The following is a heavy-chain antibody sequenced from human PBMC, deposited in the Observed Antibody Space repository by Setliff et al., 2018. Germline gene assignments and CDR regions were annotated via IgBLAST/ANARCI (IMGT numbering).Heavy chain of an antibody. J-gene: IGHJ3*02. D-gene: IGHD3-3*02. V-gene: IGHV4-38-2*02. Sequence: PSETLSLTCTVSGYSISSGYYWGWIRQPPGKGLEWIGSIYHSGSTYYNPSLKSRVTISVDTSKNQFSLKLSSVTAADTAVYYCARSILAFDIWGQGTMVTVSS. CDR2: IYHSGST. CDR1: GYSISSGYY. CDR3: ARSILAFDI.